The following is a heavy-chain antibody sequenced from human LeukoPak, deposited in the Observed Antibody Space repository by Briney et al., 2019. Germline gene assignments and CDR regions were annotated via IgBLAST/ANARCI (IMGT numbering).Heavy chain of an antibody. CDR1: GGSISSRSYY. CDR2: IYHSGST. Sequence: PSETLSLTCTVSGGSISSRSYYWGWIRQPPGKGLEWIGSIYHSGSTYYNPSLKSRVTISVDTSKKQFSLRLYSVTAADTAVYYCARLADYYYYMDVWGKGTTVTVSS. CDR3: ARLADYYYYMDV. J-gene: IGHJ6*03. V-gene: IGHV4-39*07. D-gene: IGHD6-25*01.